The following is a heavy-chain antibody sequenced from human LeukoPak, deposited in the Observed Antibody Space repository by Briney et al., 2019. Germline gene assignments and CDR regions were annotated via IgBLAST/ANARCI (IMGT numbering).Heavy chain of an antibody. D-gene: IGHD4-23*01. V-gene: IGHV3-21*01. CDR1: GFTFSSYS. CDR2: ISSSSSHI. Sequence: PGGSLRLSCAASGFTFSSYSMNWVRQAPGKGLEWVSSISSSSSHIYYADSVKGRFTISRDNAKNSLYLQMNSLRAEDTAVYYCARGKNGNPPGFDYWGQGTLVTVSS. J-gene: IGHJ4*02. CDR3: ARGKNGNPPGFDY.